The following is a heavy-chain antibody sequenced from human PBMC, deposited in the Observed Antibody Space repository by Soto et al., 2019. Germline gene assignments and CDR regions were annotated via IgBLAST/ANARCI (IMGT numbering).Heavy chain of an antibody. CDR2: ISIGGATT. CDR1: GFTFSTYA. J-gene: IGHJ3*02. V-gene: IGHV3-23*01. Sequence: PGGSLRLSCAASGFTFSTYAMSWVRQAPGKGLEWVSSISIGGATTIYADSVKGRFTISRDNSKNTLYLQMNSLRGEDTAVYYCAKDYCYCSGGGGGSCYRGLGYDAFDMWGQGTMVTVSS. CDR3: AKDYCYCSGGGGGSCYRGLGYDAFDM. D-gene: IGHD2-15*01.